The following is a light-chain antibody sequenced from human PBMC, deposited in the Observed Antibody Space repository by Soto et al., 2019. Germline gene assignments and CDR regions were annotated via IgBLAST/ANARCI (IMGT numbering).Light chain of an antibody. J-gene: IGKJ1*01. CDR3: QQYNNWPQT. V-gene: IGKV3-15*01. CDR1: QTINNN. Sequence: VMTQAPATLSVSPGERVTLSCRASQTINNNVAWYQLKDGQVPRLLIYGASTRATDIPARFSGSGSGTESTLTISSQQSEDFAEYHCQQYNNWPQTFGQGTTVEIK. CDR2: GAS.